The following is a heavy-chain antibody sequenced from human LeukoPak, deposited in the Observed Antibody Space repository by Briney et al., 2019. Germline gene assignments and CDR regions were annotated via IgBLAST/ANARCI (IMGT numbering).Heavy chain of an antibody. D-gene: IGHD6-19*01. CDR2: ISGSGGST. J-gene: IGHJ4*02. CDR3: ARQDKIAVAGRTGFGY. V-gene: IGHV3-23*01. CDR1: GFTFSSYA. Sequence: PGGSLRLSCAASGFTFSSYAMSWVRQAPGKGLEWVSAISGSGGSTYYADSVKGRFTISRDNSKNTLYLQMNSLRAEDTAVYYCARQDKIAVAGRTGFGYWGQGTLVTVSS.